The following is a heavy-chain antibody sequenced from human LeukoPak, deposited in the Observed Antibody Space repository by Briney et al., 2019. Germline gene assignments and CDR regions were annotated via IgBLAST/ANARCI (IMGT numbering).Heavy chain of an antibody. Sequence: PGGSLRLPCAASEFTFSLYSMNWVRQAPGKGLEWVSYISDGGKTKYYADSVKGRFTISRDNAKNSLYLQMNSLRAEDTAVYYCARDYSGWSLDPWGQGTLVTVSS. CDR1: EFTFSLYS. J-gene: IGHJ5*02. CDR2: ISDGGKTK. V-gene: IGHV3-48*04. CDR3: ARDYSGWSLDP. D-gene: IGHD5-12*01.